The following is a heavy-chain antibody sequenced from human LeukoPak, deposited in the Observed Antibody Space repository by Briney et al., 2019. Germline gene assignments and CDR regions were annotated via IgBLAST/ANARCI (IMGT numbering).Heavy chain of an antibody. J-gene: IGHJ4*02. V-gene: IGHV3-33*06. CDR1: GFTFSSYG. D-gene: IGHD3-22*01. CDR2: IWYDGSNK. Sequence: GESLKISCAASGFTFSSYGMHWVRQAPGKGLEWVAVIWYDGSNKYYADSVKGRFTISRDNSKNTLYLQMNSLRAEDTAVYYCAKDVWVDSSGYGDYWGQGTLVTVSS. CDR3: AKDVWVDSSGYGDY.